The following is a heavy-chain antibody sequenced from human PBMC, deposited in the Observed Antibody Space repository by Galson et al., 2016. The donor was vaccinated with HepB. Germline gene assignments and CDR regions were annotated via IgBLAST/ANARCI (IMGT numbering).Heavy chain of an antibody. V-gene: IGHV1-2*02. D-gene: IGHD3-16*02. CDR2: INPNSGGT. J-gene: IGHJ5*02. CDR1: GYTFTDYY. CDR3: AREENDYIWGSYRPKGWFDP. Sequence: SVKVSCKASGYTFTDYYMHWVRQAPGQGLEWMGCINPNSGGTNYAQKFQGRVTMTRDTSISTAFMELSRLRSGDTAVYYCAREENDYIWGSYRPKGWFDPWGQGTLVTVSS.